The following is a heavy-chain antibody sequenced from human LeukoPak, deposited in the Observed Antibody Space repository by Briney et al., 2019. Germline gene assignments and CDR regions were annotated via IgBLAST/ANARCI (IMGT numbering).Heavy chain of an antibody. D-gene: IGHD2-15*01. CDR2: IYFSGTT. CDR3: ARDAHCTGVSCYSPYNWFDP. V-gene: IGHV4-39*07. CDR1: GVYVGSFSGYY. J-gene: IGHJ5*02. Sequence: SETLSLTCAVYGVYVGSFSGYYWGWIRQPPGKGLEWIGSIYFSGTTYYNPSLQSRVTISVDTAKNQFSLKVTSVTAADTAAYYCARDAHCTGVSCYSPYNWFDPWGQGTLVTVSS.